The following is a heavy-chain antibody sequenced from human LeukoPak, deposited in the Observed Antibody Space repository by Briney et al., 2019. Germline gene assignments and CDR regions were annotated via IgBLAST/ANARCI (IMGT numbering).Heavy chain of an antibody. J-gene: IGHJ4*02. Sequence: GGSLRLSCAASGFTFSGSTMHWVRQASGKGLEGVGRIRNKANSYATAYTESVKGRFTISRDDSKNTAYLQMNSLKTEDTAVYYCTGQPNYGDYPNWGQGTLVTVSS. V-gene: IGHV3-73*01. CDR2: IRNKANSYAT. CDR3: TGQPNYGDYPN. D-gene: IGHD4-17*01. CDR1: GFTFSGST.